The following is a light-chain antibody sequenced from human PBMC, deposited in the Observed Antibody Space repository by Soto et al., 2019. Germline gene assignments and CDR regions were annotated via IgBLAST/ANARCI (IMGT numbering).Light chain of an antibody. CDR2: GTS. V-gene: IGKV1-39*01. CDR3: QQRYNTIRT. Sequence: DIQLKQSPSSLSASLRDSVTITCRASQNIRTYLNWYQQRPGKAPNLLIHGTSNLQAGVPPRFSGSGSGTDFTLTISHLKNEDSATYYCQQRYNTIRTFGQGTKVDIK. J-gene: IGKJ1*01. CDR1: QNIRTY.